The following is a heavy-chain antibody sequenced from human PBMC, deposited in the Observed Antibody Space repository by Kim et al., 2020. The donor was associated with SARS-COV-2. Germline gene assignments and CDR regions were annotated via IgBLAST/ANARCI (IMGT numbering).Heavy chain of an antibody. J-gene: IGHJ5*02. D-gene: IGHD6-19*01. Sequence: NPSLKSRVTISVDTSKNQCSLKRSSVTAADTAVYYCATTSSGWYESWFDPWGQGTLVTVSS. V-gene: IGHV4-4*09. CDR3: ATTSSGWYESWFDP.